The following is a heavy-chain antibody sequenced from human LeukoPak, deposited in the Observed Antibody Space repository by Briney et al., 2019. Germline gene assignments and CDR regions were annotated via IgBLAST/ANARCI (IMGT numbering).Heavy chain of an antibody. CDR1: GFIFRSYW. V-gene: IGHV3-7*03. D-gene: IGHD4-17*01. Sequence: GGSLRLSCAASGFIFRSYWMNWVRQAPGKGLEWVANIKQDGSEKYYVDSVKGRFTISRDNAKNSLYLQMNSLKTEDTAVYYCTTEAMTTLHAFDIWGQGTMVTVSS. CDR2: IKQDGSEK. J-gene: IGHJ3*02. CDR3: TTEAMTTLHAFDI.